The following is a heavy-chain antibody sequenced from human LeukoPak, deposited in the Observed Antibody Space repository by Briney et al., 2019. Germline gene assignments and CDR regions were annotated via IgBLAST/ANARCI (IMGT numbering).Heavy chain of an antibody. CDR1: GGSFSGYY. J-gene: IGHJ3*02. CDR3: ARFRYRDYHAAFDI. CDR2: VHHSGST. D-gene: IGHD5-12*01. Sequence: KSSETLSLTCAVYGGSFSGYYWGWIRQPPGKGLEWTGEVHHSGSTTYNPSLKSRVTISVDTSKNQFSLNLSSVTAADTAVYYCARFRYRDYHAAFDIWGQGTMVTVSS. V-gene: IGHV4-34*01.